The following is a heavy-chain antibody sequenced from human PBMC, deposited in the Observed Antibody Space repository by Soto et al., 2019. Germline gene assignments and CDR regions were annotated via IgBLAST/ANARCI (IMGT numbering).Heavy chain of an antibody. Sequence: GESLKISCKGSGYSFTSYWIGWVRQTPGKGLEWMGIIYPGDSDTRYSPSFQGQVTISADKSISTAYLQWSSLKASDTAMYYCARAYYDILTGQTDAFDIWGQGTMVTVSS. D-gene: IGHD3-9*01. CDR3: ARAYYDILTGQTDAFDI. J-gene: IGHJ3*02. V-gene: IGHV5-51*01. CDR2: IYPGDSDT. CDR1: GYSFTSYW.